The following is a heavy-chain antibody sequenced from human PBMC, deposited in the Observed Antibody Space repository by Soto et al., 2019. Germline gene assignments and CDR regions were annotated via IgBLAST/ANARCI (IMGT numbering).Heavy chain of an antibody. Sequence: PWGSLRLSCATSGLPFSNYAMSLVRRSPGGGLEWVSSMSGSSSTTYYADSVKGRFTISRDRSKNTLYLQMSSLRAEDTALYYCAKNQERESQRVNDCWCQVPXFTFSS. V-gene: IGHV3-23*01. CDR1: GLPFSNYA. D-gene: IGHD6-25*01. CDR2: MSGSSSTT. CDR3: AKNQERESQRVNDC. J-gene: IGHJ4*02.